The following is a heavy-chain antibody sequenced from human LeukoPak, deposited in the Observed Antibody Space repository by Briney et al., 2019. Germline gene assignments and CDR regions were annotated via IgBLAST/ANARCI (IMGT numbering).Heavy chain of an antibody. CDR1: GFTFSSYS. CDR2: ISSSSSYI. Sequence: GGSLRLSCAASGFTFSSYSMNWVRQAPGKGLEWVSSISSSSSYIYYADSVKGRFTISRDNAKNSLYLQMNSLRAEDTAVYYCAKETTYYYDSSGYYPSGDFDYWGQGTLVTVSS. V-gene: IGHV3-21*01. D-gene: IGHD3-22*01. CDR3: AKETTYYYDSSGYYPSGDFDY. J-gene: IGHJ4*02.